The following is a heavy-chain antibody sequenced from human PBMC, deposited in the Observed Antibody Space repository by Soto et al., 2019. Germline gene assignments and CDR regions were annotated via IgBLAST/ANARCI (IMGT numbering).Heavy chain of an antibody. Sequence: SVKVSCKASGGTFSSYAISWVRQAPGQGLEWMGGIIPIFGTANYAQKFQGRVTITADKSTSTAYMELSSLRSEDTAVYYCARPFHDSVSVVPAAQDYYYGMDVWGQGTTVT. D-gene: IGHD2-2*01. CDR1: GGTFSSYA. V-gene: IGHV1-69*06. CDR2: IIPIFGTA. J-gene: IGHJ6*02. CDR3: ARPFHDSVSVVPAAQDYYYGMDV.